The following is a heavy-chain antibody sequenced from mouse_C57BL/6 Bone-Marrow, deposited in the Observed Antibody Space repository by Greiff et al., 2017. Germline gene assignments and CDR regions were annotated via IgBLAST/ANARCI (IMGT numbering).Heavy chain of an antibody. J-gene: IGHJ2*01. CDR2: ISRGSSTI. CDR3: ESEGEGGFDY. Sequence: EVKLVESGGGLVKPGGSLKLSCAASGFTFSDYGMHWVRQAPGQGLEWVAYISRGSSTISYADTVKGRFTLSRDNAKNTLFLQMTSLRSEDTAMDFCESEGEGGFDYWGQGTTLTVSS. CDR1: GFTFSDYG. V-gene: IGHV5-17*01.